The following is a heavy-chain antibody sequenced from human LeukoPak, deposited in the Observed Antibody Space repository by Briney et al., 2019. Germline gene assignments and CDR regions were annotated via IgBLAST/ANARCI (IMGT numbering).Heavy chain of an antibody. D-gene: IGHD3-22*01. CDR1: GFTFSSYG. J-gene: IGHJ3*02. Sequence: GRSLRLSCVASGFTFSSYGMHWVRQAPGKGLEWVAVIWYDGSNKYYADSVKGRFTISRDNSKNTLYLQMNSLRAEDTAVYYCASYYYDSSGDADAFDIWGQGTMVTVSS. CDR3: ASYYYDSSGDADAFDI. V-gene: IGHV3-33*01. CDR2: IWYDGSNK.